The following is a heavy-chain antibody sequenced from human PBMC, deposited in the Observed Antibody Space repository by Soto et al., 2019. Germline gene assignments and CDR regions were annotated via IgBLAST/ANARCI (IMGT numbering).Heavy chain of an antibody. CDR3: AATYYYDSSGYYPVDY. CDR1: GCSISSGGYY. D-gene: IGHD3-22*01. J-gene: IGHJ4*02. CDR2: IYYSGST. Sequence: SETLSLTCTVSGCSISSGGYYWSWIRQHPGKGLEWIGYIYYSGSTYYNPSLKSRVTISVDTSKNQFSLKLSSVTAADTAVYYCAATYYYDSSGYYPVDYWGQGILVTVSS. V-gene: IGHV4-31*03.